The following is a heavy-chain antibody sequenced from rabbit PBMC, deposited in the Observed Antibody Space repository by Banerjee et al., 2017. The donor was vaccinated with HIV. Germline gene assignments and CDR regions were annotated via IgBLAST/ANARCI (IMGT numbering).Heavy chain of an antibody. CDR3: VRGGSGGYIPIFNL. CDR2: IDPVFHNT. Sequence: QLVESGGGLVTPGGTLTLSCKASGFDFSTYGVIWVRQAPGKGLEWIGYIDPVFHNTYYASWVNGRFTISSHNAQNTLYLQLNSLTAADTATYFCVRGGSGGYIPIFNLWGQGTLVTVS. V-gene: IGHV1S7*01. CDR1: GFDFSTYG. J-gene: IGHJ4*01. D-gene: IGHD1-1*01.